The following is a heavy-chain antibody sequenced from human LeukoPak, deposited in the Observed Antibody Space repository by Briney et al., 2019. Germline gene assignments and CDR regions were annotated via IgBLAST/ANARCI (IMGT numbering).Heavy chain of an antibody. CDR1: GFSFDNNA. CDR2: ITASAGTT. CDR3: ARSAGAWYGYDY. J-gene: IGHJ4*02. Sequence: GGSLRLSCVGSGFSFDNNAMTWLRQAPGKGLEWVSSITASAGTTDYAASVKGRFAISRDNSKDTLYLQMNSLRADDTAVYYCARSAGAWYGYDYWGQGNLVIVS. D-gene: IGHD5-18*01. V-gene: IGHV3-23*01.